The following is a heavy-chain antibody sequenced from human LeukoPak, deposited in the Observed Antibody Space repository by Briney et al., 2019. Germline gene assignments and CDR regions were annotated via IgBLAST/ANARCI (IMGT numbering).Heavy chain of an antibody. CDR2: INKDGSVI. CDR3: VKVRGRARVGYFDY. CDR1: GVTFSSSW. V-gene: IGHV3-74*01. J-gene: IGHJ4*02. Sequence: TGGSLRLSCAASGVTFSSSWIHWVRQAPGKGLVWVSRINKDGSVIDYAESVKGRFSISRDNAKNTVYLQMNSLRVEDTAIYYCVKVRGRARVGYFDYWGQGALVTVSS. D-gene: IGHD1-26*01.